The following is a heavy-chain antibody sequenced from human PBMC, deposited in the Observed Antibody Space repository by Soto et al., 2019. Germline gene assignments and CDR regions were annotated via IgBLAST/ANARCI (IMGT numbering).Heavy chain of an antibody. CDR1: GFTLSSYS. V-gene: IGHV3-48*02. D-gene: IGHD3-16*01. CDR3: VRGDAFKIDY. J-gene: IGHJ4*02. CDR2: ISSSSSTI. Sequence: EVQLVESGGRLVQPGGSLRLSCAASGFTLSSYSMNWARQAPGKGLEWVSYISSSSSTIYYADSVKGRFTISRDNAKNSLYLQMNSLRDEDTAVYYCVRGDAFKIDYWGQGTLVTVSS.